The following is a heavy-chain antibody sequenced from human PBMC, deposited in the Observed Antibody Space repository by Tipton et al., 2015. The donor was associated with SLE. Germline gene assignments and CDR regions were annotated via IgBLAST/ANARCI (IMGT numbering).Heavy chain of an antibody. V-gene: IGHV3-23*03. D-gene: IGHD4/OR15-4a*01. CDR3: APVLTGYYGMDV. CDR2: IYSGGST. Sequence: GSLRLSCAASGFTLRPYAMTWVRQAPGMGLEWVSFIYSGGSTYYADSVKGRFTISRDNSKNTLYLQMNSLRAEDTAVYYCAPVLTGYYGMDVWGQGTTVTVSS. J-gene: IGHJ6*02. CDR1: GFTLRPYA.